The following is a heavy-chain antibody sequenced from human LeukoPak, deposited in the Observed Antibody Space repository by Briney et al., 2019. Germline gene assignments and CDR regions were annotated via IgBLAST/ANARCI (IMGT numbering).Heavy chain of an antibody. CDR2: IYPPDSDT. CDR3: ARHYGAVAATGLDY. D-gene: IGHD6-19*01. Sequence: GESLKISCKGSGYSFTSYWISWVRQMPGKGLEWVGIIYPPDSDTRYSPSFQGQVTISVDKSLSTAYLQWSSLKASDTAIYYCARHYGAVAATGLDYWGQGTLVTVSS. J-gene: IGHJ4*02. V-gene: IGHV5-51*01. CDR1: GYSFTSYW.